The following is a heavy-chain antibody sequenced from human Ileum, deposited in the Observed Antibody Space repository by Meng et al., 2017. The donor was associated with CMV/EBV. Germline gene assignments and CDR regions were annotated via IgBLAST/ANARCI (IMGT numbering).Heavy chain of an antibody. J-gene: IGHJ4*02. V-gene: IGHV3-72*01. Sequence: SGFTFSDHYMDWVRQAPGKGLEWVGRTRNKANSYTTEYAASVKGRFTISRDDSKNSLYLQMNSLKTEDTAAYYCARVNQLRYYFDYWGQGTLVTVSS. CDR3: ARVNQLRYYFDY. D-gene: IGHD2-2*01. CDR2: TRNKANSYTT. CDR1: GFTFSDHY.